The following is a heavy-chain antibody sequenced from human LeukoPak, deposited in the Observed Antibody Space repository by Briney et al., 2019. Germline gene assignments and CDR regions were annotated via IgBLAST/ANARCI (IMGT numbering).Heavy chain of an antibody. CDR1: EFTFSSYA. CDR2: ISDSGGST. V-gene: IGHV3-23*01. Sequence: GGSLRLSCAASEFTFSSYALSWVRQAPGKGLEWVSAISDSGGSTYYADSVKGRFTVSRDNSKNTMYLQMNSLRAEDTAVYYCAKDRRACSSSSCYYRFDYWGQGTLVTVSS. CDR3: AKDRRACSSSSCYYRFDY. J-gene: IGHJ4*02. D-gene: IGHD2-2*01.